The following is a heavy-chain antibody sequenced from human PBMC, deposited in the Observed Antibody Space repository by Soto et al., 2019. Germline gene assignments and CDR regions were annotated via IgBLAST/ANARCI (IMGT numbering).Heavy chain of an antibody. J-gene: IGHJ4*02. D-gene: IGHD6-19*01. Sequence: PSETLSLTRAVYGGYFSGYYWSWIRQPPGKGPEWVGEINHSGSTNYNPSLKSRVTISVDTSKNQFSLKLSSVTAADTAVYYCAREWLIKIFYSWGQGTLVTVS. CDR2: INHSGST. V-gene: IGHV4-34*01. CDR1: GGYFSGYY. CDR3: AREWLIKIFYS.